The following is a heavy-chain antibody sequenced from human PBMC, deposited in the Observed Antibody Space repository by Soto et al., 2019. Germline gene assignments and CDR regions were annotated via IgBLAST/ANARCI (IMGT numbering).Heavy chain of an antibody. D-gene: IGHD4-4*01. CDR1: GFTFSSYA. CDR3: AKGTYSKPKYNWFDP. CDR2: ISGSGGST. Sequence: PGGSLRLSCAASGFTFSSYARSWVRQAPGKGLEWVSAISGSGGSTYYADSVKGRFTISRDNSKNTLYLQMNSLRAEDTAVYYCAKGTYSKPKYNWFDPWGQGTLVTVSS. V-gene: IGHV3-23*01. J-gene: IGHJ5*02.